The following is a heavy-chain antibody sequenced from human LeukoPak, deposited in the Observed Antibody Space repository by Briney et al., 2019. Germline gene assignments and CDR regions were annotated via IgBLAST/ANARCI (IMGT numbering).Heavy chain of an antibody. V-gene: IGHV3-53*01. D-gene: IGHD3-10*01. Sequence: GGSLRLSCAASGVTVSRNYMSWVRQAPGKGLEWVSIMYNGGNTDYADSVKGRFTISRDNSKNTLYLQMNSLRAEDTAVYYCASPLRWGQGTLVTVSS. J-gene: IGHJ4*02. CDR2: MYNGGNT. CDR3: ASPLR. CDR1: GVTVSRNY.